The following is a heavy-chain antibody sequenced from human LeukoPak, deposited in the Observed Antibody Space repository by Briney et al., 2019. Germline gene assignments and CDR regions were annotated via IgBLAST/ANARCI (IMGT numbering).Heavy chain of an antibody. D-gene: IGHD1-26*01. Sequence: GGSLRLSCTSSGFTVSSNYMSWVRQAPGKGLEWVSVIRSDGSTNHADSVKGRFTISRDNSKNTLYLQMNNLRAEDTAMYYCAREMYSGMYNDAFDIWGQGPKVTVSS. J-gene: IGHJ3*02. CDR2: IRSDGST. CDR3: AREMYSGMYNDAFDI. V-gene: IGHV3-53*01. CDR1: GFTVSSNY.